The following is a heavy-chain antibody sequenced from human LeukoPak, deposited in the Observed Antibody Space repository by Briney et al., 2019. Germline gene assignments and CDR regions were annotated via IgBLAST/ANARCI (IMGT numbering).Heavy chain of an antibody. V-gene: IGHV3-23*01. J-gene: IGHJ4*02. Sequence: GGSLRLSCAASGFTFTSYAMSWVRQAPGKGLEWVSIISGSGDDTDYADSAKGRFTISRDNSKNTLYLQMNSLRAEDTAVYYCAKLSSGWYEEYWGQGSLVTVSS. CDR1: GFTFTSYA. CDR2: ISGSGDDT. CDR3: AKLSSGWYEEY. D-gene: IGHD6-19*01.